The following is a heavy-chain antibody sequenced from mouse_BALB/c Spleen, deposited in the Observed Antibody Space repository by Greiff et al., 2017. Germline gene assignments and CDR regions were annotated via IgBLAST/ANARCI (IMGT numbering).Heavy chain of an antibody. CDR3: ARSAGRYGFDY. Sequence: EVHLVESGGGLVQPGGSRKLSCAASGFTFSSFGMHWVRQAPEKGLEWVAYISSGSSTIYYADTVKGRFTISRDNPKNTLFLQMTSLRSEDTAMYYCARSAGRYGFDYWGQGTTLTVSS. CDR2: ISSGSSTI. CDR1: GFTFSSFG. J-gene: IGHJ2*01. V-gene: IGHV5-17*02. D-gene: IGHD2-14*01.